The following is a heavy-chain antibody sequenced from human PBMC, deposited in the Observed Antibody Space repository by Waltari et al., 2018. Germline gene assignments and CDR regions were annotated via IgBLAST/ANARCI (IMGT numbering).Heavy chain of an antibody. CDR2: IYYSGST. CDR1: GGSISSYY. D-gene: IGHD2-15*01. J-gene: IGHJ6*02. CDR3: ARCGGNNYYYYYGMDV. Sequence: QVQLQESGPGLVKPSETLSLTCTVSGGSISSYYWSWIRQPPGKGLEWIGYIYYSGSTNYNPSLKSRVTISVDTSKNQFSLKLSSVTAADTAVYYCARCGGNNYYYYYGMDVWGQGTTVTVSS. V-gene: IGHV4-59*01.